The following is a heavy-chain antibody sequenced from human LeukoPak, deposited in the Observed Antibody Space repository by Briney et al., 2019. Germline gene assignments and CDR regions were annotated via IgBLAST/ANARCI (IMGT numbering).Heavy chain of an antibody. CDR1: GFTFRSYA. Sequence: PGGSLRLSCAASGFTFRSYAMSWVRQAPGKGLEWVSTISDSGGSTYYADSVKGRFTISRDNSKNTLYLQMNSLRAEDTAVYCCAKKPSSGYYYIDYWGQGTLVTVSS. CDR3: AKKPSSGYYYIDY. V-gene: IGHV3-23*01. CDR2: ISDSGGST. D-gene: IGHD3-22*01. J-gene: IGHJ4*02.